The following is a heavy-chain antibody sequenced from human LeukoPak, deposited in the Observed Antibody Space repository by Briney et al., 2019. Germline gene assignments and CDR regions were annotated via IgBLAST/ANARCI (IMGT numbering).Heavy chain of an antibody. CDR2: INPNSGGT. D-gene: IGHD3-9*01. CDR3: ARWSSGRKNFDWLLPLDY. J-gene: IGHJ4*02. Sequence: ASVKVSCKASGYTFTGYYMHWVRQAPGQGLEWMGWINPNSGGTNYAQKFQGRVTMTRDTSISTAYMELSRLRSDDTAVYYCARWSSGRKNFDWLLPLDYWGQGTLVTVSS. V-gene: IGHV1-2*02. CDR1: GYTFTGYY.